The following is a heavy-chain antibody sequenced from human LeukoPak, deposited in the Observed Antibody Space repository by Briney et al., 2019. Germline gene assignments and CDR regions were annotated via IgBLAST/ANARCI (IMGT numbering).Heavy chain of an antibody. Sequence: GASVKVSCKVSGYTLTELSMHWVRQAPGKGLEWMGGFDPEDGETIYAQKFQGRVTMTEDTSTDTAYMELSSLRSEDTAVYYCATQRGYDFWSGYYALDYWGQGTLATVSS. D-gene: IGHD3-3*01. CDR2: FDPEDGET. V-gene: IGHV1-24*01. CDR1: GYTLTELS. J-gene: IGHJ4*02. CDR3: ATQRGYDFWSGYYALDY.